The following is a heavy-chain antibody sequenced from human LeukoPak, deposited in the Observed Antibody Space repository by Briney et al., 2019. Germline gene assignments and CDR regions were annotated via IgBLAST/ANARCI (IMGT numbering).Heavy chain of an antibody. CDR1: GGSFSGYY. CDR3: ARLCSGDSCSSYFDY. CDR2: INHSGST. D-gene: IGHD2-15*01. V-gene: IGHV4-34*01. J-gene: IGHJ4*02. Sequence: KPSETLSLTCAVYGGSFSGYYWSWIRQPPGKGLEWIGEINHSGSTNYNPSLKSRVPISVDSSKNQLSLKVSSVTAADTAVYYCARLCSGDSCSSYFDYWGQGTLVTVSS.